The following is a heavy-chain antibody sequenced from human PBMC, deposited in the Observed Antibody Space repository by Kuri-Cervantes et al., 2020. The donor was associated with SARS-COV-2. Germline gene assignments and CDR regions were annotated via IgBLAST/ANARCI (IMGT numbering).Heavy chain of an antibody. Sequence: GESLKISCAASGFTFSSYEMNWVRQAPGKGLEWVSYISSSGSTIYYADSVKGRFTISRDNAKNSLYLQMNSLRAEDTAVDYCAKDQDYYDSSGQFDYWGQGTLVTVSS. CDR1: GFTFSSYE. CDR3: AKDQDYYDSSGQFDY. CDR2: ISSSGSTI. V-gene: IGHV3-48*03. D-gene: IGHD3-22*01. J-gene: IGHJ4*02.